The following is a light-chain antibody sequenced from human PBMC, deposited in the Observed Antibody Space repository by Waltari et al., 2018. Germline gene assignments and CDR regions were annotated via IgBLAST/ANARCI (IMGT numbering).Light chain of an antibody. Sequence: EIVMTPSPATLSVSPGERANLSCRASQSVSSNVAWYQQKPGQAPRLLIYGASTRATGIPARFSGSGSGTEFTLTISSLQSEDFAVYYCQQYNNWSRSTFGQGTKLEIK. CDR1: QSVSSN. V-gene: IGKV3-15*01. CDR3: QQYNNWSRST. CDR2: GAS. J-gene: IGKJ2*02.